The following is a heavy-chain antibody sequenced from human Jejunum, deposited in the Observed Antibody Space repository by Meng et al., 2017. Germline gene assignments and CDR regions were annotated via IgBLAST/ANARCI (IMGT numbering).Heavy chain of an antibody. V-gene: IGHV5-51*01. CDR2: IFPGGSDI. J-gene: IGHJ4*02. D-gene: IGHD2-15*01. Sequence: GESLRLSCKASGYTFVNFWIAWVRQLPGKGLEWMGIIFPGGSDIRYSPSFQGQVTLSVDRSITTAYLQWSSLKAADTTIYYCARVGVEATTGLDYWGQGTLVTVSS. CDR1: GYTFVNFW. CDR3: ARVGVEATTGLDY.